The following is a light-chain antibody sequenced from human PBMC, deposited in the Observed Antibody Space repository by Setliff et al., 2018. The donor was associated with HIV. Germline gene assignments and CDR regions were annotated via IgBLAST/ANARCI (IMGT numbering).Light chain of an antibody. CDR1: SSDVGGYNY. CDR3: SSYTSSSTV. CDR2: EVS. Sequence: QSALTQPASVSGSPGQSITISCTGSSSDVGGYNYVSWYHQPPGATPKLIIYEVSNRPSGVPDRFSGSKSGNTASLTISGLQAEDEADYYCSSYTSSSTVFGGGTKVTVL. V-gene: IGLV2-14*01. J-gene: IGLJ2*01.